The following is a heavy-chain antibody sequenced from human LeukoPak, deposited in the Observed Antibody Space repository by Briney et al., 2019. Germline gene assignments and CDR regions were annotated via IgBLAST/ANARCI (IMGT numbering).Heavy chain of an antibody. CDR1: GFTFSSYS. Sequence: GGSLRLSCAASGFTFSSYSMHWVRQAPGKGLEWVSSISSSSSYIYYADSVKGRFTISRDNAKNSLYLQMNSLRTEDTAVYYCARDSLGEVGASGDDTFDIEDQGTRIIVSS. CDR2: ISSSSSYI. D-gene: IGHD1-26*01. V-gene: IGHV3-21*01. J-gene: IGHJ3*02. CDR3: ARDSLGEVGASGDDTFDI.